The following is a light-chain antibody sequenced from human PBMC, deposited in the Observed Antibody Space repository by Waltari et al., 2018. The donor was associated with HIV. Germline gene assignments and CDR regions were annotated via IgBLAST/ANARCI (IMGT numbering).Light chain of an antibody. J-gene: IGLJ2*01. V-gene: IGLV3-1*01. CDR3: QAWDSRTS. CDR2: QDS. CDR1: KLVDKY. Sequence: SYELTQPPSVSVSPGQTASITCPGAKLVDKYVSWYQQKAGQSPVLVIFQDSKRPSGIPERFSGSNSGNTATLTISGTQAMDEADYYCQAWDSRTSFGGGTKLTVL.